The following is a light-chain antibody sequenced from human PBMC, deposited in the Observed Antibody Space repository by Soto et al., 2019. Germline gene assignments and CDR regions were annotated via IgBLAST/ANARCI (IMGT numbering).Light chain of an antibody. Sequence: VLTQSPAILSLSPGERATLSCRASQSVSTYLAWYQQKPGQAPRLLIYGASTRATGVPARFSGSGSGTEFTLTISSLQSEDFALYYCQHYNNWPPLTFGGGTKVEIK. J-gene: IGKJ4*01. CDR1: QSVSTY. V-gene: IGKV3-15*01. CDR3: QHYNNWPPLT. CDR2: GAS.